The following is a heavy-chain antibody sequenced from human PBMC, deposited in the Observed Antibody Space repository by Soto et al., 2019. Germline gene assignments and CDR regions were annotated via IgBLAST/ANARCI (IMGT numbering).Heavy chain of an antibody. D-gene: IGHD2-8*01. CDR2: IHYSGTT. CDR1: CTSISSYY. CDR3: ARYNSYAIDY. Sequence: KPSETLSLTCTVSCTSISSYYWSWIRQPPGKGLEWIANIHYSGTTNYNPSLASRVTLSVDTSKNQFSLKMTSVTAADRAMYFCARYNSYAIDYWGRGTLVTVSS. V-gene: IGHV4-59*01. J-gene: IGHJ4*02.